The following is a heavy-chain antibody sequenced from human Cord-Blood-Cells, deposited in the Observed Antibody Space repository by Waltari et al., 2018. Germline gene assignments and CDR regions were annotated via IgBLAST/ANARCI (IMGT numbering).Heavy chain of an antibody. Sequence: QLQLQESGPGLVKPSETLSLTCTVSGGSISSSSYYWGWIRQPPGKGLGWIGSIYYSRSTYSNPSLKSRVTISVDTSKNQFSLKLSSVTAADTAVYYCARSDGVGRTYYDFWSGYFSFDYWGQGTLVTVSS. CDR2: IYYSRST. V-gene: IGHV4-39*01. CDR3: ARSDGVGRTYYDFWSGYFSFDY. D-gene: IGHD3-3*01. J-gene: IGHJ4*02. CDR1: GGSISSSSYY.